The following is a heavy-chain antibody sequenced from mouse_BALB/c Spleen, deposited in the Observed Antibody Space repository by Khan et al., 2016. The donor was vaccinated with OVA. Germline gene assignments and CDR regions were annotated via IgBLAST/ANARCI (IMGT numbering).Heavy chain of an antibody. Sequence: VQLKQSGPGLVAPSQSLSITCTVSGFSLNSYGVNWVRQPPGKGLEWLGVIWGDGSTNYHSALKSRLIISKDNSKCQVFLKLNSLQTDDTATYYCAKFTPDYYSMDYWGQGTSVTVSS. CDR2: IWGDGST. CDR1: GFSLNSYG. D-gene: IGHD2-12*01. J-gene: IGHJ4*01. V-gene: IGHV2-3*01. CDR3: AKFTPDYYSMDY.